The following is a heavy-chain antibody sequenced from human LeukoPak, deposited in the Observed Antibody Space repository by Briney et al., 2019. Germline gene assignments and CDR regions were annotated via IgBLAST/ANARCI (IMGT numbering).Heavy chain of an antibody. V-gene: IGHV4-59*01. J-gene: IGHJ3*02. D-gene: IGHD4-23*01. CDR1: GGSISSYY. CDR3: ARVKDDYGGIDAFDI. Sequence: PSETLSLTCTVSGGSISSYYWSWIRQPPGKGLEWIGYIYYSGSTNYNPSLKSRVTISVDTSKNQFSLKLSSVTAADTAVYYCARVKDDYGGIDAFDIWGQGTMVTVSS. CDR2: IYYSGST.